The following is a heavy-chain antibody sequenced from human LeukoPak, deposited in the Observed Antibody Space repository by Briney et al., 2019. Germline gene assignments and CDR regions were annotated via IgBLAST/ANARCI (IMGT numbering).Heavy chain of an antibody. D-gene: IGHD3-10*01. Sequence: ASVKVSCKASGYTFTSYGISWVRQAPGQGLEWMGGIIPIFGTANYAQKFQGRVTITADESTSTAYMELSSLRSEDTAVYYCARGRITMVRGVILRGDDAFDIWGQGTMVTVSS. CDR3: ARGRITMVRGVILRGDDAFDI. V-gene: IGHV1-69*13. CDR2: IIPIFGTA. J-gene: IGHJ3*02. CDR1: GYTFTSYG.